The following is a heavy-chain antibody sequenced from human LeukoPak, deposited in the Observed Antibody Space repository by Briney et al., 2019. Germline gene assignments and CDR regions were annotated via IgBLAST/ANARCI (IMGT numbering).Heavy chain of an antibody. D-gene: IGHD2-15*01. V-gene: IGHV4-59*01. CDR1: GGSISSYY. CDR2: IYYSGIT. CDR3: AREDYCGGGSCYSGYFQH. J-gene: IGHJ1*01. Sequence: SETLSLTCTVSGGSISSYYWSWIRQPPGKGLECIGYIYYSGITDYNPSLRSRVTISVDTSKNQFSLKLSSVTAADTAVYYCAREDYCGGGSCYSGYFQHWGQGTLVTVSS.